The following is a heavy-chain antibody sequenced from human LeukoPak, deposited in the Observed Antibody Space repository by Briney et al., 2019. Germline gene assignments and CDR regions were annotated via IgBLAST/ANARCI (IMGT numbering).Heavy chain of an antibody. D-gene: IGHD6-13*01. J-gene: IGHJ4*02. V-gene: IGHV3-23*01. CDR3: AKDSGIAAAGTGGYFDY. Sequence: GGSLRLSCAASGFTFSSYAMSWVRQAPGKGLEWVSAISGSGGSTYYADSVKGRFTISRDNSKNTLYLQMNGLRAEDTAVYYCAKDSGIAAAGTGGYFDYWGQGTLVTVSS. CDR1: GFTFSSYA. CDR2: ISGSGGST.